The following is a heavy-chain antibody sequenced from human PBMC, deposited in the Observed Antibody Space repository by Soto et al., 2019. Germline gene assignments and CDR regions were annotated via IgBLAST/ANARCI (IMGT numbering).Heavy chain of an antibody. D-gene: IGHD6-13*01. V-gene: IGHV3-23*01. CDR1: GFTFSNYA. J-gene: IGHJ4*02. CDR3: AKDQGSSWYEIDY. CDR2: ISGSGGST. Sequence: EVQLLESGGGLVQPGGSLRLSCAASGFTFSNYAVTWVRQAPGKGLEWVSTISGSGGSTYYADSVKGRFTISRDNSKNTLNLQMTSLRAEDTAVYYCAKDQGSSWYEIDYWGQGTLVTVSS.